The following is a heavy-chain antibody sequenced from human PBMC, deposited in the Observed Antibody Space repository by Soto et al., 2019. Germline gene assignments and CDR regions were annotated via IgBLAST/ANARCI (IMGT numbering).Heavy chain of an antibody. D-gene: IGHD3-3*01. CDR2: IYYSGST. CDR3: ARPMEGWFDP. V-gene: IGHV4-39*01. CDR1: GGSISSSSYY. Sequence: PSETLSLTCTVSGGSISSSSYYWGWIRQPPGKGLEWIGSIYYSGSTYYNPSLKSRVTISVDTSKNQFSLRLSSVTAADTAVYYCARPMEGWFDPWAREPWSPSP. J-gene: IGHJ5*02.